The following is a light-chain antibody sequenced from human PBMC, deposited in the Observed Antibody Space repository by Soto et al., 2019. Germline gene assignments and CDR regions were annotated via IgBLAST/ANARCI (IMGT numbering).Light chain of an antibody. V-gene: IGLV2-11*01. J-gene: IGLJ1*01. Sequence: QSVLTQPRSVSGSPGQSVTISCTGTSSDFGGYNYVSWYQQHPGKAPKLMIYDVSKRPSGVPDRFSGSKSGNTASLTISGLQAEDEADYYCCSYAGSYTWVFGTGTELTVL. CDR2: DVS. CDR3: CSYAGSYTWV. CDR1: SSDFGGYNY.